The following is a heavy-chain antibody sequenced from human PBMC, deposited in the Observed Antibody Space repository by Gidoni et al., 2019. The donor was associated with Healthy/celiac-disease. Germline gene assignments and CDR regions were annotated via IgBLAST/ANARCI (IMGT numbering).Heavy chain of an antibody. J-gene: IGHJ4*02. Sequence: EVQLLESGGGLVQPGGSLRLYCAASGFPFSSYAMSWVRQAPGQGLEWVSAISGSGGSTYYADSVKGRFTISRDNSKNTLYLQMNSLRAEDTAVYYCAKDQIHRRLTGYSPLDYWGQGTLVTVSS. CDR3: AKDQIHRRLTGYSPLDY. D-gene: IGHD3-9*01. V-gene: IGHV3-23*01. CDR1: GFPFSSYA. CDR2: ISGSGGST.